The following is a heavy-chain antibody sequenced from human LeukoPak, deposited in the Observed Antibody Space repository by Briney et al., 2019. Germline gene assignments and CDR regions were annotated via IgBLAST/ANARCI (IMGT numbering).Heavy chain of an antibody. CDR1: GGSISSYY. J-gene: IGHJ3*02. CDR2: IYYSGST. V-gene: IGHV4-59*01. CDR3: ARVGVVAAGGAFDI. D-gene: IGHD2-15*01. Sequence: PSETLSLACTVSGGSISSYYWSWIRQPPGKGLEWIGYIYYSGSTNYNPSLKSRVTISVDTSKNQFSLKLSSVTAADTAVYYCARVGVVAAGGAFDIWGQGTMVTVSS.